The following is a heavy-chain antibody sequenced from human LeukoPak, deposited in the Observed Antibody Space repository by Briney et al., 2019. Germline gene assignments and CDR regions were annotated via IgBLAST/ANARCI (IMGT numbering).Heavy chain of an antibody. J-gene: IGHJ4*02. CDR3: AKGIGHGSGSHYDY. CDR1: GFTFDDYA. D-gene: IGHD3-10*01. V-gene: IGHV3-9*01. CDR2: ISWNSGSI. Sequence: PGRSLRLSCAASGFTFDDYAMHWVRQAPGKGLEWVSGISWNSGSIVYADSVKGRFTISRDNAKNSLYLQMNSLRAEDTALYYCAKGIGHGSGSHYDYWGQGTLVTVSS.